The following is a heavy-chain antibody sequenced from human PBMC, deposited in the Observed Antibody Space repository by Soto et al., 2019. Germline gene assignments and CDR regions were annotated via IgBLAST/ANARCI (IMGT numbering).Heavy chain of an antibody. V-gene: IGHV4-39*01. D-gene: IGHD3-22*01. Sequence: KPSETLSLTCTVSGGSISSSSYYWGWIRQPPGKGLEWIGSIYYSGSTYYNPSLKSRVTISVDTSKNQFSLKLSSVTAADTAVYYCARHVRRPYDSSGYGSDAFDIWGQGTMVTVSS. J-gene: IGHJ3*02. CDR2: IYYSGST. CDR3: ARHVRRPYDSSGYGSDAFDI. CDR1: GGSISSSSYY.